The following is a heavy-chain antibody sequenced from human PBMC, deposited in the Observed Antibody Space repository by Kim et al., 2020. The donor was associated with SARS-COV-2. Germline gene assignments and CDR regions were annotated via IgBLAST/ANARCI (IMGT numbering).Heavy chain of an antibody. CDR3: AKEKLVMGSYYGMDV. CDR2: ISHDGSSK. D-gene: IGHD3-10*01. V-gene: IGHV3-30*18. CDR1: GFNFGNYG. J-gene: IGHJ6*02. Sequence: GGSLRISCAASGFNFGNYGMHWVRQPPGEGLEWVAVISHDGSSKYYGDSVKGRFTMSRDNSKYTLFLLMNSLRPEDTAVYYCAKEKLVMGSYYGMDVWGQGTTVTVSS.